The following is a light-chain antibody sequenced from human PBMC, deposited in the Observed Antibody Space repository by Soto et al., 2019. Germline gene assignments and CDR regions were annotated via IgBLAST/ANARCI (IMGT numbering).Light chain of an antibody. CDR1: QSVGSY. V-gene: IGKV3-11*01. CDR3: QQRSNWPPMYT. J-gene: IGKJ2*01. CDR2: DAS. Sequence: DIVLTQSPATLSVSPGERATLSCRASQSVGSYLAWYQQKPGQAPRLLIYDASNRATGIPARFSGSGSGTDFALPISRLEPEDFAVYYCQQRSNWPPMYTFGQGTKLEIK.